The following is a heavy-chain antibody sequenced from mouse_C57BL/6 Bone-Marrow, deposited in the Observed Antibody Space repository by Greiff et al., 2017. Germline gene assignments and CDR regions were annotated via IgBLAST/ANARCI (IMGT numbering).Heavy chain of an antibody. J-gene: IGHJ3*01. CDR3: TTYGNYPFAY. V-gene: IGHV14-4*01. CDR2: IDPENGDT. D-gene: IGHD2-10*02. CDR1: GFNIKDDY. Sequence: VQVVESGAELVRPGASVKLSCTASGFNIKDDYMHWVKQRPEQGLEWIGWIDPENGDTEYASKFQGKATIPADTSSNTAYLQLSSLTSEDTAVYYCTTYGNYPFAYWGQGTLVTVSA.